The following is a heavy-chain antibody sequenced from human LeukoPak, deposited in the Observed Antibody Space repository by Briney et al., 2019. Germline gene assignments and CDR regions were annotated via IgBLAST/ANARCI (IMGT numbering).Heavy chain of an antibody. Sequence: GGSLRLSCAASGFTFNTYGMNWVRQAPGKGLEWVSFISTSSSYIYYADSVKGRFTISRDNAKNSLYLQINSLRVEDTAVYYCARDNGFGSGTYYSDYWGQGTLVAVSS. V-gene: IGHV3-21*01. CDR1: GFTFNTYG. J-gene: IGHJ4*02. D-gene: IGHD1-26*01. CDR3: ARDNGFGSGTYYSDY. CDR2: ISTSSSYI.